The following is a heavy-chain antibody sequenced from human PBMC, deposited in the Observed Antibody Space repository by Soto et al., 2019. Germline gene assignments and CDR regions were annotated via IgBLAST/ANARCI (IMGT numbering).Heavy chain of an antibody. CDR1: GYTFTSYG. V-gene: IGHV1-18*01. Sequence: GASVKLACKASGYTFTSYGISWVRQAPGQGLEWMGWISAYNGNTNYAQKLQGRVTMTTDTSTSTAYMELRSLRSDDTAVYYCAREKGYSSGYYYYGMDVWGQGTTVTVSS. J-gene: IGHJ6*02. CDR2: ISAYNGNT. D-gene: IGHD3-10*01. CDR3: AREKGYSSGYYYYGMDV.